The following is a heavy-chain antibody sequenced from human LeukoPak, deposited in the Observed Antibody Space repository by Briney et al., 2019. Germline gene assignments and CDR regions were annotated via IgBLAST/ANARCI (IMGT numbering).Heavy chain of an antibody. CDR2: ISSSSDYI. D-gene: IGHD1-26*01. CDR1: GFTFNIYS. Sequence: PGGSLRLSCAASGFTFNIYSMNWVRQAPGKGLEWVSSISSSSDYIYYADSVKGRFTISRDNAKNSLYLQMNSLRAEDTAVCYCARKLGKWERLSPFDYWGQGTLVTVSS. CDR3: ARKLGKWERLSPFDY. V-gene: IGHV3-21*01. J-gene: IGHJ4*02.